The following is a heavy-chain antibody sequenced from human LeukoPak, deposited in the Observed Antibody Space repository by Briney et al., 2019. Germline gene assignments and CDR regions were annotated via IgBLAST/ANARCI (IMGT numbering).Heavy chain of an antibody. J-gene: IGHJ4*02. CDR1: GYTFTGYY. Sequence: GASVKVSCKASGYTFTGYYTHWVRQAPGQGLEWMGWINPNSGGTNYAQKFQGRDTRTRDTAISTAHMELSRLRSDDTAVYYCASGYYDSSGVDYWGQGTLVTVSS. CDR3: ASGYYDSSGVDY. CDR2: INPNSGGT. D-gene: IGHD3-22*01. V-gene: IGHV1-2*02.